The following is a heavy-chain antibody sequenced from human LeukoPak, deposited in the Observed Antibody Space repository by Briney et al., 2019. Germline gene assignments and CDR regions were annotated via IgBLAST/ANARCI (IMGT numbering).Heavy chain of an antibody. CDR3: ARDDFDWSPRGDYYYYGMDV. D-gene: IGHD3-9*01. CDR2: ISSSSSYI. J-gene: IGHJ6*02. CDR1: GFTFSSYS. Sequence: GGSLRLSCAASGFTFSSYSMNWVRQAPGKGLEWLSSISSSSSYIYYADSVKGRFTISRDNAKNSLYLQMNSLRAEDTAVYYCARDDFDWSPRGDYYYYGMDVWGQGTTVTVSS. V-gene: IGHV3-21*01.